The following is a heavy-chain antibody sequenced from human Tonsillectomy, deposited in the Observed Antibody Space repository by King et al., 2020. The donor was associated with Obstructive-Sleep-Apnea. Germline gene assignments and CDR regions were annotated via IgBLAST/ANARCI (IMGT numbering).Heavy chain of an antibody. Sequence: QLVQSGGGLVQPGGSLRLSCAVSGFTVSSNYMSWVRQAPGKGLEWVSVIYSGGSTYYADSVKGRFTISRDNSNNTLYLQMNSLRAEDTAVYYCARDVAVAARGYWGQGTLVTVSS. CDR3: ARDVAVAARGY. D-gene: IGHD6-19*01. V-gene: IGHV3-66*01. CDR1: GFTVSSNY. CDR2: IYSGGST. J-gene: IGHJ4*02.